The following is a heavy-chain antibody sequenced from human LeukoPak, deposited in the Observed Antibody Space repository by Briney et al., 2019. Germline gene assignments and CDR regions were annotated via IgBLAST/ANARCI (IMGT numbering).Heavy chain of an antibody. D-gene: IGHD3-10*01. CDR3: ARVGDHYHWYLDL. V-gene: IGHV3-53*01. Sequence: PGGSLRLSCAASGFSVSTNYMNWVRQAPGKGLEWVSILYSGSSTYYTDSVKGRLTISRDNSRNTLYLHMTNLRAEDTAVYYCARVGDHYHWYLDLWGRGSLLTVPS. CDR1: GFSVSTNY. CDR2: LYSGSST. J-gene: IGHJ2*01.